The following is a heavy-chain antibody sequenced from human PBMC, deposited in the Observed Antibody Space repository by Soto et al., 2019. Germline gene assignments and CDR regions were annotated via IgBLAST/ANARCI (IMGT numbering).Heavy chain of an antibody. J-gene: IGHJ5*02. CDR3: TTYHGDYNFDH. CDR2: FDPDEAET. V-gene: IGHV1-24*01. CDR1: GYTLNEVA. D-gene: IGHD4-17*01. Sequence: QVPLVQSGAEVKKPGASVKVSCKVSGYTLNEVAMHWVRQAPGKGLEWLGGFDPDEAETIYAQHFQGRVTMTEDTSTDTVYMELSSLRSEETALYFCTTYHGDYNFDHWGQGTLVTVSS.